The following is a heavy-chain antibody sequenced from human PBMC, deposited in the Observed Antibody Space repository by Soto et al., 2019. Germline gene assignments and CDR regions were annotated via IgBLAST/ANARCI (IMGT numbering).Heavy chain of an antibody. CDR3: ARENYDFWSGPERDNRDEYYFDY. D-gene: IGHD3-3*01. CDR1: GFTFSSYW. V-gene: IGHV3-7*01. J-gene: IGHJ4*02. CDR2: IKQDGSEK. Sequence: PGGSLRLSCAASGFTFSSYWMSWVRQAPGKGLEWVANIKQDGSEKYYVDSVKGRFTISRDNAKNSLYLQMNSLRAEDTAVYYCARENYDFWSGPERDNRDEYYFDYWGQGTLVTVSS.